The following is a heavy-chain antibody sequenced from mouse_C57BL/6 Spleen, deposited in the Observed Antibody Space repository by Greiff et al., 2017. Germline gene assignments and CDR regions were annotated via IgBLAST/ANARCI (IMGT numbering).Heavy chain of an antibody. CDR1: GYTFTEYT. D-gene: IGHD2-4*01. CDR3: ARHEGIYYDYGGFFDY. Sequence: QVHVKQSGAELVKPGASVKLSCKASGYTFTEYTIHWVKQRSGQGLEWIGWFYPGSGSIKYNEKFKDKATLTADKSSSTVYMELSRLTSEDSAVYFCARHEGIYYDYGGFFDYWGQGTTLTVSS. J-gene: IGHJ2*01. V-gene: IGHV1-62-2*01. CDR2: FYPGSGSI.